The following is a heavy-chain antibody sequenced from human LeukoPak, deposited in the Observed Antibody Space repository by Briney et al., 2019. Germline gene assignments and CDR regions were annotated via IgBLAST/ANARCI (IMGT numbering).Heavy chain of an antibody. CDR1: GFTFSSYA. CDR2: ISYDGSNK. Sequence: PGGSLRLSCAASGFTFSSYAMHWVRQAPGKGLEWVAVISYDGSNKYYADSVKGRFTISRDNSKNTLYLQMNSLRAEDTAVYYCAREHSSGYPTYNYYGMDVWGQGTTVTVSS. CDR3: AREHSSGYPTYNYYGMDV. D-gene: IGHD3-22*01. J-gene: IGHJ6*02. V-gene: IGHV3-30*04.